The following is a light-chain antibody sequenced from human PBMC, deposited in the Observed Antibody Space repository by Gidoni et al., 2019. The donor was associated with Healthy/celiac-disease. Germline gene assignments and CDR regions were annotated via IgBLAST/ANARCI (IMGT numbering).Light chain of an antibody. CDR2: AAS. CDR3: QKYNSARWT. J-gene: IGKJ1*01. CDR1: QGISNY. V-gene: IGKV1-27*01. Sequence: DIYLSKPPSSLSASVGDRVTITCRARQGISNYLAWYQQKPGKVPKLLIYAASTLQSGVPSRFSGSGSGTDFTLTISSLKQEDVATYYWQKYNSARWTFGQGTKVEIK.